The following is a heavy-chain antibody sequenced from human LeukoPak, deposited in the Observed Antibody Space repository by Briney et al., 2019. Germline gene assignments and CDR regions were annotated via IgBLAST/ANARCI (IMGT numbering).Heavy chain of an antibody. V-gene: IGHV4-59*02. CDR3: ATRKLGNDY. D-gene: IGHD7-27*01. Sequence: SETLSLTCTVSGGSVSNYCWSWIRQSPGKRLEWIGYIYYTETSYNPSLKSRVTISADTSKNQFSLKLYSVTAADTAVYYCATRKLGNDYWGQGTLVTVSS. J-gene: IGHJ4*02. CDR2: IYYTET. CDR1: GGSVSNYC.